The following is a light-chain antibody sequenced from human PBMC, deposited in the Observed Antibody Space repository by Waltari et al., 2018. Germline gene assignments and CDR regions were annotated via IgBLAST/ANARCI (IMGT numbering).Light chain of an antibody. V-gene: IGLV2-14*03. CDR3: SSYISSSTLEV. J-gene: IGLJ3*02. Sequence: QSALTQPASGSGSPGPSIPLPCPGPIRDVGGYNYVSWYQQHPGKAPKLIIFDVSNRPSGVSKRFSGSKSCNTASLTISGLQAEDEADYYCSSYISSSTLEVFGGGTRLTVL. CDR1: IRDVGGYNY. CDR2: DVS.